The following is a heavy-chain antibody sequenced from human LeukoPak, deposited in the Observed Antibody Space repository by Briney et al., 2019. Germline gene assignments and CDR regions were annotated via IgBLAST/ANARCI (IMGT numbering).Heavy chain of an antibody. V-gene: IGHV1-2*02. D-gene: IGHD5/OR15-5a*01. CDR3: ARDLSTTFSNYFAP. CDR1: GYTFTDYY. J-gene: IGHJ5*02. CDR2: INPNSGGT. Sequence: ASVMVSCKASGYTFTDYYIHWVRQAPGQGLEWMAWINPNSGGTSYAPKFQGRVTMTRDTSISTAYMELSSLRSDDTALYYCARDLSTTFSNYFAPWGQGTLVTVSS.